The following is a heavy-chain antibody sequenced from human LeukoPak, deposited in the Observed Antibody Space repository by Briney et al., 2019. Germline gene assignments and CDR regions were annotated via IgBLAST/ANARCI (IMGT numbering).Heavy chain of an antibody. CDR3: ARSPIGYFDWLALYY. V-gene: IGHV5-51*01. Sequence: GTPLNISGKGSGYSFASYWIGWGRQLPGKGLEWMEIIYPGDSKTRYNPSFQGQVTISADKSICTAYLQGRSPKASDTAMYYCARSPIGYFDWLALYYWGQGTLVTVSS. CDR2: IYPGDSKT. CDR1: GYSFASYW. D-gene: IGHD3-9*01. J-gene: IGHJ4*02.